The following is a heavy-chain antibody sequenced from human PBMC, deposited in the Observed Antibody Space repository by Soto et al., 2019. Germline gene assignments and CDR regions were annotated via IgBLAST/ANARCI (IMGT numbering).Heavy chain of an antibody. CDR3: ARTIEVRFLEWSRIYGMDV. J-gene: IGHJ6*02. CDR2: INAGNGNT. CDR1: GYTFTSYA. Sequence: ASVKVSCKASGYTFTSYAMHWVRQAPGQRLEWMGWINAGNGNTKYSQKFQGRVTITRDTSASTAYMELSSLRSEDTAVYYCARTIEVRFLEWSRIYGMDVWGQGTTVTSP. V-gene: IGHV1-3*01. D-gene: IGHD3-3*01.